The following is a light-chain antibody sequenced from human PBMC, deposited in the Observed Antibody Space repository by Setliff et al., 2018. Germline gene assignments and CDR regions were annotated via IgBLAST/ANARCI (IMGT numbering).Light chain of an antibody. CDR1: SSDVGGYNY. Sequence: QSALTQPPSASGSPGQSVTISCTGTSSDVGGYNYVSWYQQHPGKAPKLMIYEVSKWPSGVPDRFSGSKSGNTASLTVSGLQAEDEADYYCSSYAGSNNYGVGTGTKV. CDR3: SSYAGSNNYG. V-gene: IGLV2-8*01. CDR2: EVS. J-gene: IGLJ1*01.